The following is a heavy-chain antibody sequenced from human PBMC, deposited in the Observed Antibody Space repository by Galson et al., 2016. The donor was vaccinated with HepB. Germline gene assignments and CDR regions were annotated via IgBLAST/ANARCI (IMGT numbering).Heavy chain of an antibody. Sequence: ETLSLTCSVSGGSMRNYYWSWIRQPPGKGLEWLGSISDSGTTKSNPSLWSRVSISGDTSKTQFSLKLTSVTAADTAVYYCARAQAPAYYYYYGMDVWGLGTTVTVSS. CDR2: ISDSGTT. J-gene: IGHJ6*02. CDR3: ARAQAPAYYYYYGMDV. V-gene: IGHV4-59*01. D-gene: IGHD2-21*01. CDR1: GGSMRNYY.